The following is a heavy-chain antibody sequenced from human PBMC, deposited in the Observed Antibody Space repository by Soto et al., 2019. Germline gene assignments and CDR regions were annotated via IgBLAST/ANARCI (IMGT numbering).Heavy chain of an antibody. CDR2: IRGNGGET. V-gene: IGHV3-23*01. CDR3: AQDRGWGVVSPSHDY. Sequence: EVELLESGGGIVQPGGSLRVSCVASGFTFRNFVMSWVRQAPGKGLEWVSAIRGNGGETFYADSVKGRFTSSRDNSKNTLYLQMNSLRDEATALYFCAQDRGWGVVSPSHDYWGQGTLVTVSS. D-gene: IGHD2-21*01. J-gene: IGHJ4*02. CDR1: GFTFRNFV.